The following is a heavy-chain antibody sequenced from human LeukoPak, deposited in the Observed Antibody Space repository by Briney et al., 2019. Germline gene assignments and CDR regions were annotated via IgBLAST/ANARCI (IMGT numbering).Heavy chain of an antibody. CDR1: GGSLSSSSYY. CDR2: IYYSGST. D-gene: IGHD3-22*01. J-gene: IGHJ4*02. Sequence: PSETLSLTCTVSGGSLSSSSYYWGWIRQPPGKGLEWIGSIYYSGSTYYNPSLKSRVTISVDTSKNQFSLKLGSVTAADTAVYYCARVPHCDSNGCYDGGRYCEHWGQGALVTVSS. V-gene: IGHV4-39*01. CDR3: ARVPHCDSNGCYDGGRYCEH.